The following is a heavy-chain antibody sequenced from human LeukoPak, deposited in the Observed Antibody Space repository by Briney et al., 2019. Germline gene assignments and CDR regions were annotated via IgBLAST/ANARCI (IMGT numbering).Heavy chain of an antibody. CDR1: GYTFTSYG. V-gene: IGHV1-18*01. CDR3: ARDRDSGSSLDY. J-gene: IGHJ4*02. CDR2: ISAYNGNT. Sequence: ASVKVSCKASGYTFTSYGISWVRQAPGQGLERMGWISAYNGNTNYAQKLQGRVTMTTDTSTSTAYMELRSLRSDDTAVYYCARDRDSGSSLDYWGQGTLVTVSS. D-gene: IGHD1-26*01.